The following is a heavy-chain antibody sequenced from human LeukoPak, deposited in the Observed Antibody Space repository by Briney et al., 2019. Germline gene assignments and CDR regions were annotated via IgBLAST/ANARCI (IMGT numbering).Heavy chain of an antibody. Sequence: PGGSLRLSCAASGFTFSTYAMTWVRQAPGKGVEWVSAISGSGGSTYYADSVKGRFTISRDNSRNTLYLQMNSLRVEDTAVYYCAKQYYNFWSGWVNWGQGTLVTVSS. D-gene: IGHD3-3*01. CDR1: GFTFSTYA. J-gene: IGHJ4*02. CDR2: ISGSGGST. CDR3: AKQYYNFWSGWVN. V-gene: IGHV3-23*01.